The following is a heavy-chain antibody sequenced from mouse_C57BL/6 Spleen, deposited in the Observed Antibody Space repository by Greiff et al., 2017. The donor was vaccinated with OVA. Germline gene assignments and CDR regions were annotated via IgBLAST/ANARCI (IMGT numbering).Heavy chain of an antibody. CDR1: GFNIKDYY. CDR2: IDPEDGET. V-gene: IGHV14-2*01. Sequence: VQLQQSGAELVKPGASVKLSCTASGFNIKDYYMHWVKQRPDQGLEWIGRIDPEDGETKYAPKFKGQATITADISSNTAYLQLSSLTSEDTADYYCASDDRYYEAWFAYWGQGTLVTVSA. J-gene: IGHJ3*01. CDR3: ASDDRYYEAWFAY. D-gene: IGHD2-3*01.